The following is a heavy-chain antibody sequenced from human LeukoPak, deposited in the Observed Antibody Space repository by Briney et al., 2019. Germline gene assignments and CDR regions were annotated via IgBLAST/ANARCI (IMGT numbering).Heavy chain of an antibody. CDR1: GGSISSYY. CDR2: IYYSGST. D-gene: IGHD2-15*01. J-gene: IGHJ4*02. CDR3: ARGVVAAPQTFDY. V-gene: IGHV4-59*01. Sequence: PSETLSLTCTVSGGSISSYYWNWIRQPPGKGLEWIGYIYYSGSTNYNPSLKSRVTISLDTSKNQFSLKLSSVTAADTAVYYCARGVVAAPQTFDYWGQGTLVTVSS.